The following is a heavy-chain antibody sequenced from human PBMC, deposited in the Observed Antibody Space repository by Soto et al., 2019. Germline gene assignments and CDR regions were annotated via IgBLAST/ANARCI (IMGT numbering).Heavy chain of an antibody. CDR1: GASISGFY. V-gene: IGHV4-4*07. CDR3: VRDGTKTLRDWFDP. CDR2: IYATGTT. J-gene: IGHJ5*02. Sequence: ASETLSLTCTVSGASISGFYWSWIRKSAGKGLEWIGRIYATGTTDYNPSLKSRVMMSVDTSKKQFSLKLRSVTTADTAVYYCVRDGTKTLRDWFDPWGQGISVTVSS. D-gene: IGHD1-1*01.